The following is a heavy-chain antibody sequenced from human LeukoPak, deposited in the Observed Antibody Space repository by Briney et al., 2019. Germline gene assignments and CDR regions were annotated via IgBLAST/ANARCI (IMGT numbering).Heavy chain of an antibody. V-gene: IGHV3-23*01. J-gene: IGHJ4*02. D-gene: IGHD2-15*01. CDR1: GFTFNNYA. CDR2: ITSTGGST. Sequence: GGSLRLSCAASGFTFNNYAMGWVRQAPGKGLEWVSSITSTGGSTYYADCVKGRFTISRDNSKNMVYLQMNSLRVEDTAVYYCAKDGEWWLQYYFDYWGQGTLVTVSS. CDR3: AKDGEWWLQYYFDY.